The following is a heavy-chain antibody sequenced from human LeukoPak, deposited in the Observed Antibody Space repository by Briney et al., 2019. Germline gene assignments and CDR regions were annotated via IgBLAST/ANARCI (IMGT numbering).Heavy chain of an antibody. CDR1: GFTFSSYA. J-gene: IGHJ6*03. V-gene: IGHV3-23*01. CDR3: AKVPREYCSGGSCYLNYYYYYMDV. Sequence: GGSLRPSCAASGFTFSSYAMSWVRQAPGKGLEWVSAISGSGGSTYYADSVKGRFTISRDNSKNTLYLQMNSLRAEDTAVYYCAKVPREYCSGGSCYLNYYYYYMDVWGKGTTVTVSS. CDR2: ISGSGGST. D-gene: IGHD2-15*01.